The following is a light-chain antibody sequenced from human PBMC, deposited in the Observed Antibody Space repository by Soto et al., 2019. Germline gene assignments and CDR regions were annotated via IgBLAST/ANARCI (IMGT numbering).Light chain of an antibody. CDR2: AAS. CDR1: QGIRND. CDR3: LQDYNSPTP. V-gene: IGKV1-6*01. J-gene: IGKJ5*01. Sequence: AIQMTQSPSSLSASVGDRVTITCRASQGIRNDLGWYQQKPGKAPKLLIYAASSLQSGVPSRFSGRGSGTDFTLTISSLQPKDFETYYCLQDYNSPTPFGQGTRLEIK.